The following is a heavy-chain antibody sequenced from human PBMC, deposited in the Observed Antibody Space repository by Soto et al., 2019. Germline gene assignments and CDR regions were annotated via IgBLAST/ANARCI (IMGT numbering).Heavy chain of an antibody. CDR2: ISAYNGNT. Sequence: ASVKVSCKASGYTFTSYGISWVRQAPGQGLEWMGWISAYNGNTNYAQKLQGRVTMTTDTSTSTAYMELRSLRSDDTAVYYCARVIAAAGTAVWVEVGYYMDVWGKGTTVTVSS. V-gene: IGHV1-18*01. J-gene: IGHJ6*03. CDR3: ARVIAAAGTAVWVEVGYYMDV. D-gene: IGHD6-13*01. CDR1: GYTFTSYG.